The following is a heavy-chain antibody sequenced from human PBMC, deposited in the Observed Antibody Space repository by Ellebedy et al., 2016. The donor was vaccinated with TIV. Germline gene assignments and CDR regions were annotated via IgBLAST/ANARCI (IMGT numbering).Heavy chain of an antibody. V-gene: IGHV4-34*01. CDR1: GGSFSGYY. CDR3: ARGRGRWS. Sequence: SETLSLXXAVYGGSFSGYYWSWIRQPPGKGLEWIGEINHSGSTNYNPSLKSRVTISVDTSKNQFSLKLSSVTAADTAVYYCARGRGRWSWGQGTLVTVSS. J-gene: IGHJ4*02. CDR2: INHSGST. D-gene: IGHD3-10*01.